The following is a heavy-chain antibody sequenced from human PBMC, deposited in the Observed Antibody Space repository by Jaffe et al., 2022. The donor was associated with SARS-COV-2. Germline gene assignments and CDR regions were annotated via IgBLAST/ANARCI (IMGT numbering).Heavy chain of an antibody. CDR2: IYYSGST. D-gene: IGHD3-22*01. V-gene: IGHV4-59*01. CDR3: ARVHDSSGF. J-gene: IGHJ4*02. Sequence: QVQLQESGPGLVKPSETLSLTCTVSGGSISSYYWSWIRQPPGKGLEWIGYIYYSGSTNYNPSLKSRVTISVDTSKNQFSLKLSSVTAADTAVYYCARVHDSSGFWGQGTLVTVSS. CDR1: GGSISSYY.